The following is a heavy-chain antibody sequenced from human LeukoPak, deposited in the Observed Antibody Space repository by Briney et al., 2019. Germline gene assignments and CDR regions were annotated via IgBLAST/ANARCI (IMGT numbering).Heavy chain of an antibody. CDR3: AGHHPRNTVDF. V-gene: IGHV4-59*08. CDR2: ISDIGSI. Sequence: YYWSWIRQPPGKGLEWIAYISDIGSINYNPSLKSRVTISLDTSKNQLSLKLRSVTAADTAVYYCAGHHPRNTVDFWGQGTLVTVSS. D-gene: IGHD2-8*02. J-gene: IGHJ4*02. CDR1: YY.